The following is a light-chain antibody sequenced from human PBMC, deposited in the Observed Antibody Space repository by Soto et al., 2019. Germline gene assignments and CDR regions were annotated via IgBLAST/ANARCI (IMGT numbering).Light chain of an antibody. Sequence: EIVMTQSPATMSVSPGERATLSCRASQSVSSTLAWYQQKPGQAPRLLISGASTRATGIPARFSGSGSGTEFTLTISSLQSEDFAVYYCQHYNNWPPRYTFGQGTKLEIK. CDR3: QHYNNWPPRYT. CDR2: GAS. J-gene: IGKJ2*01. CDR1: QSVSST. V-gene: IGKV3-15*01.